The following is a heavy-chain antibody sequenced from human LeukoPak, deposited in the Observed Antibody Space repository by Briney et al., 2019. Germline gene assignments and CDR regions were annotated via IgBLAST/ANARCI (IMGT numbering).Heavy chain of an antibody. CDR3: ARGKSGDWYFAY. J-gene: IGHJ4*01. Sequence: GASVKVSCKASGYTFISYYMYWVRQAPGHGLEWMGFINPSAGNTAYAQKFQGRVTMTRDTSTSTVYMDLTNLRSDDTAVYYCARGKSGDWYFAYWGQCSLVTVSS. V-gene: IGHV1-46*01. D-gene: IGHD2-21*02. CDR2: INPSAGNT. CDR1: GYTFISYY.